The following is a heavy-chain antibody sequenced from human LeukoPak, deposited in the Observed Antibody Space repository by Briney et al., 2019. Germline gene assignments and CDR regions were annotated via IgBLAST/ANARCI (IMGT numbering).Heavy chain of an antibody. CDR1: GYTFTSYG. CDR2: ISAYNGNT. Sequence: ASVKVSCKASGYTFTSYGISWVRQAPGQGLEWMGWISAYNGNTNYAQKLKGRVTMTTDTSTSTAYMELRSLRSDDTAVYYCAREMGYGSGSYYNKFDYWGQGTLVTVSS. D-gene: IGHD3-10*01. CDR3: AREMGYGSGSYYNKFDY. V-gene: IGHV1-18*04. J-gene: IGHJ4*02.